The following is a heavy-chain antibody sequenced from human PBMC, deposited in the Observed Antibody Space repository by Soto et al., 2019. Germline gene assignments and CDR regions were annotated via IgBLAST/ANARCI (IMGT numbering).Heavy chain of an antibody. CDR1: GGSISSGGYY. D-gene: IGHD1-26*01. V-gene: IGHV4-31*03. J-gene: IGHJ4*02. CDR2: IYYSGST. Sequence: SETLSLTCTVSGGSISSGGYYWSWIRQHPGKGLEWIGYIYYSGSTYYNPSLKSRVTISVDTSKNQFSLKLSSVTAADTAVYYCARVSIQGAAKHQFDYWGQGTLVTVSS. CDR3: ARVSIQGAAKHQFDY.